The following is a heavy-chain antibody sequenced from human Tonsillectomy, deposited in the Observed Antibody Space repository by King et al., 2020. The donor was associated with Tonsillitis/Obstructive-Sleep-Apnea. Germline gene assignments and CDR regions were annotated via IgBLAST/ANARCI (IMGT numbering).Heavy chain of an antibody. D-gene: IGHD6-19*01. CDR2: IKSKADGGTT. J-gene: IGHJ4*02. CDR3: TTPASGWSGDY. Sequence: VQLVESGGGLEKPGGSLRLSCAASGFIFINAWMNWVRQAPGKGLEWVGHIKSKADGGTTEYAAPVKGRFIISRDDSKNMLYLQMNSLKTEDTAMYYCTTPASGWSGDYWGQGTLVTVSS. CDR1: GFIFINAW. V-gene: IGHV3-15*07.